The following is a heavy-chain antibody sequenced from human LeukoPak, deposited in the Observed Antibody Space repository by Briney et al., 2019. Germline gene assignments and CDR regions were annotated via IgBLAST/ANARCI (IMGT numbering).Heavy chain of an antibody. V-gene: IGHV4-4*02. CDR2: MYYSGST. CDR1: GGSISSSNW. Sequence: SGTLSLTCAVSGGSISSSNWWSWVRQPPGKGLEWIGNMYYSGSTYYNPSLKSRVTISVDTSNNQFSLKLSSVTAADTAVYYCARGLPFDYWGQGTLVTVSS. J-gene: IGHJ4*02. D-gene: IGHD2-21*02. CDR3: ARGLPFDY.